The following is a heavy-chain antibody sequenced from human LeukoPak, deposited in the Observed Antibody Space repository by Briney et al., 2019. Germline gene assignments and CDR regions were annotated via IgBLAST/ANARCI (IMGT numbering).Heavy chain of an antibody. Sequence: GGSLRLSCAASGFTFSSYSMNWVRQAPGKGLEWVSSISSSSSYIYYADSVKGRFTISRDNAKNSLYLQMNSLRAEDTAVYYCARGLYYYDSSGYSDAFDVWGQGTMVTVSS. CDR3: ARGLYYYDSSGYSDAFDV. CDR2: ISSSSSYI. V-gene: IGHV3-21*01. J-gene: IGHJ3*01. CDR1: GFTFSSYS. D-gene: IGHD3-22*01.